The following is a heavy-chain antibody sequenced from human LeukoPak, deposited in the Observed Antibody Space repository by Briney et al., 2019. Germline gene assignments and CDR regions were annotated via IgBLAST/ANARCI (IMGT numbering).Heavy chain of an antibody. CDR1: GKPLSELS. J-gene: IGHJ4*02. CDR2: VDPEDDER. D-gene: IGHD5-18*01. Sequence: ASVKVSCKVSGKPLSELSIHWLRQAPGYGLEWIGGVDPEDDERIYAQNLQGRVTMTEDTSIDTAYMDLSSLTSEDTAVYYCTTGFTAMAVDYFDSWGQGTLVTVSS. CDR3: TTGFTAMAVDYFDS. V-gene: IGHV1-24*01.